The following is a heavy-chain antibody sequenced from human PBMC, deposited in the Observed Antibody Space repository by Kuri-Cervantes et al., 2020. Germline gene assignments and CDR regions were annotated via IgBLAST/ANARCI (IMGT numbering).Heavy chain of an antibody. CDR3: AKDRRSEGLTYYYGMDV. J-gene: IGHJ6*02. V-gene: IGHV3-30*18. CDR2: ISYDGSNK. CDR1: GFPFSSYG. Sequence: GESLKISCAASGFPFSSYGMHWVRQAPGMGLEWVSVISYDGSNKYYADSVKGRITISRDNSKNTLYLQMNSLRAEDTAVYYCAKDRRSEGLTYYYGMDVWGQGTTVTVSS.